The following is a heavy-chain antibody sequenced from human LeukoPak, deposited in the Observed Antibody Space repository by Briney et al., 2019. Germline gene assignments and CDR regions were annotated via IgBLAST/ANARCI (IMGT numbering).Heavy chain of an antibody. CDR3: AKDYNNGFDY. CDR2: IRYDGSTK. J-gene: IGHJ4*02. V-gene: IGHV3-30*02. Sequence: PGGSLRLSCAASRFSFSGYGMHWVRQAPGKGLEWVTFIRYDGSTKSYADSVKGRFTIARDNSKNTLYLQMNSLRAEDTAVYFCAKDYNNGFDYWGQGALVTVSS. CDR1: RFSFSGYG. D-gene: IGHD1-14*01.